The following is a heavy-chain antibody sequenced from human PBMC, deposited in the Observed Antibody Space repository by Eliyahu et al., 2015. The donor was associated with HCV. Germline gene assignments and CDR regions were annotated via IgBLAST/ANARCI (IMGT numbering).Heavy chain of an antibody. V-gene: IGHV1-24*01. Sequence: QVQLVQSGAEVXKPGASVKVSCXVSGXTLAEFGMHWVRQAPGKGLEWMGSFDPEDGETIYAQKFQGRFTMTEDTSTDTAYMELSSLRSEDTAVYYCATAKEAAADYFGSWGQGTLATVSS. CDR3: ATAKEAAADYFGS. CDR1: GXTLAEFG. D-gene: IGHD6-13*01. J-gene: IGHJ4*02. CDR2: FDPEDGET.